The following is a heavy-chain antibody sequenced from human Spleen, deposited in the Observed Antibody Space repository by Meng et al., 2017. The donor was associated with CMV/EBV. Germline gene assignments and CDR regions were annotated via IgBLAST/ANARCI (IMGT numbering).Heavy chain of an antibody. V-gene: IGHV3-7*01. CDR2: INQDGSQR. Sequence: GESLKISCAASGFTFSSNWMSWVRQAPGKALEWVANINQDGSQRNYVDSVKGRFTISRDNAKNSMYLQMNSLRVEDTAVYYCGRDMDVWGQGTTVTVSS. CDR1: GFTFSSNW. CDR3: GRDMDV. J-gene: IGHJ6*02.